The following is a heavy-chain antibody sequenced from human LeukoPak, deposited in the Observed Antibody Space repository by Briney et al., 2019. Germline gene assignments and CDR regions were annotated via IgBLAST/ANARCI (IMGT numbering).Heavy chain of an antibody. CDR3: ARERESDDYYDHAFDI. CDR2: INPDSGDT. D-gene: IGHD3-22*01. Sequence: ASVKVSFKATGYTFTGYSMHWVRQAPGQGLEWMGRINPDSGDTNSAQKFQGRVTMTRDTSISTAYMELSRLRSDDTAVYYCARERESDDYYDHAFDIWGQGTMVTVSS. V-gene: IGHV1-2*06. CDR1: GYTFTGYS. J-gene: IGHJ3*02.